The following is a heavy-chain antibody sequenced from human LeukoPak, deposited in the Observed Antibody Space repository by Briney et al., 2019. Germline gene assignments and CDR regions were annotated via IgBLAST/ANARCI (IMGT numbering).Heavy chain of an antibody. CDR1: GGSISSSSYY. V-gene: IGHV4-39*07. Sequence: SETLSLTCTVSGGSISSSSYYWGWIRQPPGKGLEWIGSIYYSGSTYYNPSLKSRVTISVDTSKNQFSLKLSSVTAADTAVYYCARGHYKRLGPLGYWGQGTLVTVSS. D-gene: IGHD4-11*01. J-gene: IGHJ4*02. CDR2: IYYSGST. CDR3: ARGHYKRLGPLGY.